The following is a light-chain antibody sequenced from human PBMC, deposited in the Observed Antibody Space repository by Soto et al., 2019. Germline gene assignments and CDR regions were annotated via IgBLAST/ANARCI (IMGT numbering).Light chain of an antibody. J-gene: IGLJ1*01. CDR3: TSYAGGNNV. Sequence: QSALTQPPSASGSPGQSVTISWTGTSSDVGGYNFVSWYQQYPGKVPKLMVYEVNKRPSGVPDRFSGSKSGNTASLTVSGLQADDEADYYCTSYAGGNNVFGTGTKVTVL. CDR2: EVN. V-gene: IGLV2-8*01. CDR1: SSDVGGYNF.